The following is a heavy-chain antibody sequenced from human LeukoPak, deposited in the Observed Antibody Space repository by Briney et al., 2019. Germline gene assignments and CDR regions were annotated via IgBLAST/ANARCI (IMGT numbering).Heavy chain of an antibody. D-gene: IGHD6-13*01. V-gene: IGHV4-39*07. CDR3: AREGIAAGALFGY. CDR1: GGSIRSGGYS. CDR2: IYYSGST. J-gene: IGHJ4*02. Sequence: NTSETLSLTCTVSGGSIRSGGYSWSWIRQHPGKGLEWIGSIYYSGSTYYNPSPKSRVTISVDTSKNQFSLKLSSVTAADTAVYYCAREGIAAGALFGYWGQGTLVTVSS.